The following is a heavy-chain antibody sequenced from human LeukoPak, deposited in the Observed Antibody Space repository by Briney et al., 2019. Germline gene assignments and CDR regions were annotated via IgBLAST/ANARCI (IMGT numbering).Heavy chain of an antibody. V-gene: IGHV4-39*01. CDR1: GDSLSSSRYY. J-gene: IGHJ4*02. CDR3: ARRVGGWYYFDY. D-gene: IGHD6-19*01. CDR2: MYYSGST. Sequence: SETLSLTCTVSGDSLSSSRYYWGWIRQPPGKGLQWIGSMYYSGSTYYRPSLKSRVTISVDTSKNQFSLRLSSVTAADTALYYCARRVGGWYYFDYWGQGTLVTVSS.